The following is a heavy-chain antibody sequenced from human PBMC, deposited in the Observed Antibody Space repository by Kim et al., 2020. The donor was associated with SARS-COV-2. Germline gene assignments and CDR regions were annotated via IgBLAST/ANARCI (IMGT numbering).Heavy chain of an antibody. Sequence: VKGRFTISRDNAKNSRYLKMNSLRAEDTAVYYCARANYYDSSGYYKRPYWGQGTLVTVSS. D-gene: IGHD3-22*01. J-gene: IGHJ4*02. V-gene: IGHV3-11*01. CDR3: ARANYYDSSGYYKRPY.